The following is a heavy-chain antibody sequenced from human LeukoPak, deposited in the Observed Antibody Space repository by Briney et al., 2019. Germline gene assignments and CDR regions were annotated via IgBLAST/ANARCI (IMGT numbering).Heavy chain of an antibody. V-gene: IGHV3-21*01. J-gene: IGHJ3*02. CDR3: ARDEWERDIKNAVDI. Sequence: GGSLRLSCAASGFTFSSYEMNWVRQAPGKGLEWVSSISSSSSYIYYVDSVKGRFTISRDNAKNSLYLQMNSLRAEDTAVYYCARDEWERDIKNAVDIWGQGTMVTVSS. CDR1: GFTFSSYE. CDR2: ISSSSSYI. D-gene: IGHD1-26*01.